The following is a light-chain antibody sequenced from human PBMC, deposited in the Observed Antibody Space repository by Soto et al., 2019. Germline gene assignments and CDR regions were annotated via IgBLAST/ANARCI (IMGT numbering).Light chain of an antibody. CDR2: DAS. CDR1: QSVSSY. Sequence: EIGLTQSPGTLSLSPGERATLSCRASQSVSSYLAWYQQKPGQAPRLLIYDASNRATGIPDRFSGSGSGTDFTLTISRLEPEDFAMYYCQQYGGSTRTFGQGTKVDI. V-gene: IGKV3-20*01. J-gene: IGKJ1*01. CDR3: QQYGGSTRT.